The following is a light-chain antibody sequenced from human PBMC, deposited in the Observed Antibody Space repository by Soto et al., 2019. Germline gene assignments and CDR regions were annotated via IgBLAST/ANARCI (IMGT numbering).Light chain of an antibody. CDR2: ASS. CDR3: QQSYSSSPIT. CDR1: ETISTF. Sequence: DIRLTQSPSSLSASVGDRVTMTCRASETISTFLNWYQHKPGKAPKLLISASSRLQSGVPSRFSGSGSGTDFTLTIDSLRPEDFASYYCQQSYSSSPITFGPGTRLEIK. V-gene: IGKV1-39*01. J-gene: IGKJ5*01.